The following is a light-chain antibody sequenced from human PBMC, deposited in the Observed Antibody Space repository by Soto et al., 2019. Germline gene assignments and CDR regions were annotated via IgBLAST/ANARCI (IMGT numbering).Light chain of an antibody. V-gene: IGLV3-25*03. CDR2: KDI. J-gene: IGLJ1*01. Sequence: SYELTQTPSVSVSPGQTARITCSGDALPKQNAYWYQQKPGQAPVLVIYKDIERPTGIPERFSGSSSGTTVTLTISRVQAEDEADYYCQSADSSGIYYVFRTGTKVTVL. CDR1: ALPKQN. CDR3: QSADSSGIYYV.